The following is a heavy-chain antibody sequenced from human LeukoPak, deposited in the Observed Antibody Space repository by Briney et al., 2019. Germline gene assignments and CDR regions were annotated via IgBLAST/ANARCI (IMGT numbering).Heavy chain of an antibody. J-gene: IGHJ4*02. D-gene: IGHD6-6*01. CDR1: GGSVSSGSYY. CDR3: ARGPSIAARSVDY. CDR2: TYYSGST. Sequence: SETLSLTCTVSGGSVSSGSYYWSWIRQPPGKGLEWIGYTYYSGSTNYNPSLKSRVTISVDTSKNQFSLKLSSVTAADTAVYYCARGPSIAARSVDYWGQGTLVTVSS. V-gene: IGHV4-61*01.